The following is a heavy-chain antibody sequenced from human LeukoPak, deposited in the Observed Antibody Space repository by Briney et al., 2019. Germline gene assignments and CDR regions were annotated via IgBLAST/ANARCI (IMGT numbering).Heavy chain of an antibody. D-gene: IGHD1-14*01. CDR2: INQGGSEK. Sequence: GGSLTLSCAASGFTFSGHWMSWVRQAPGKGLEWVANINQGGSEKYYVDSAKGRFTISRDNANNLLYLQMNSLRGEDTAVYYCTRDRSRAEDDWGQGTLVTVSS. CDR3: TRDRSRAEDD. V-gene: IGHV3-7*01. CDR1: GFTFSGHW. J-gene: IGHJ4*02.